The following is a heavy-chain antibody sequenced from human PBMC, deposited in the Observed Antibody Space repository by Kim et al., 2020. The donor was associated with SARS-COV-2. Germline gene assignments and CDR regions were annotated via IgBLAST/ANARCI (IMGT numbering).Heavy chain of an antibody. Sequence: GGSLRLSCAASGFTFSSYSMNWVRQAPGKGLEWVSYISSSSSTIYYADSVKGRFTISRDNAKNSLYLQMNSLRDEDTAVYYCARDSRYFDWYGIDYWGQGTLVTVSS. CDR2: ISSSSSTI. CDR3: ARDSRYFDWYGIDY. D-gene: IGHD3-9*01. J-gene: IGHJ4*02. V-gene: IGHV3-48*02. CDR1: GFTFSSYS.